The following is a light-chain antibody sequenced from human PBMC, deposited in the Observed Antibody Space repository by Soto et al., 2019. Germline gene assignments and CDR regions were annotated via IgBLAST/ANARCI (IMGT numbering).Light chain of an antibody. CDR2: GAS. V-gene: IGKV3-15*01. J-gene: IGKJ2*01. CDR3: QSYNDWPFT. CDR1: ESLSTY. Sequence: EIVMTQSPATLSVSPGERVTLSCRASESLSTYLAWYQQKPGQAPRLLIYGASTTATGIRARFSGSGSATDFTLTISSLQSEDFAVYYCQSYNDWPFTFGQGTKLEI.